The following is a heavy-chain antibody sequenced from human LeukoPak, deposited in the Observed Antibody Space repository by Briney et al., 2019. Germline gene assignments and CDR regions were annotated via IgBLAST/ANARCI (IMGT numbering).Heavy chain of an antibody. V-gene: IGHV6-1*01. Sequence: SQTLSLTCAISGDSVSSYSAAWSWIRQSPSRGLEWLGRTYYRSKWYNDYAVSVKGRITINPDTSKNQFSLQLTSVTPEDTAVYYCARSGRHDAFDIWGQGTMVTVSS. J-gene: IGHJ3*02. CDR3: ARSGRHDAFDI. CDR1: GDSVSSYSAA. CDR2: TYYRSKWYN.